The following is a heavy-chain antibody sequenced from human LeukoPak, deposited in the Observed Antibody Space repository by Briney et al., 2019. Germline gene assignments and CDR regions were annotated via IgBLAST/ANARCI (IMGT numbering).Heavy chain of an antibody. CDR1: GYTFTSYY. D-gene: IGHD6-19*01. V-gene: IGHV1-46*01. J-gene: IGHJ4*02. CDR3: AREFLSGWYGY. CDR2: ISPSGGST. Sequence: ASVKVSCKASGYTFTSYYMHWVRQAPGQGLEWMGIISPSGGSTSYAQKFQGRVTMTRDMSTSTVYMELSSLRSEDTAVYYCAREFLSGWYGYWGQGTLVTVSS.